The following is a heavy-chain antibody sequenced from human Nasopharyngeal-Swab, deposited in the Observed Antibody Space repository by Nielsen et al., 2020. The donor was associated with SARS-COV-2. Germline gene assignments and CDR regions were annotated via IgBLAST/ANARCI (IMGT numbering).Heavy chain of an antibody. V-gene: IGHV3-23*01. D-gene: IGHD3-10*01. CDR2: ISGSGGST. J-gene: IGHJ4*02. CDR3: AKVRPDGSGSCTYYFDY. CDR1: GFTFSSYA. Sequence: GGSLRLSCAASGFTFSSYAMSWVRQAPGKGLEWVSAISGSGGSTYYADSVKGRFTISRDNSKNTLYLQMNSLRAEDTAVYYCAKVRPDGSGSCTYYFDYWGQGTLVTVSS.